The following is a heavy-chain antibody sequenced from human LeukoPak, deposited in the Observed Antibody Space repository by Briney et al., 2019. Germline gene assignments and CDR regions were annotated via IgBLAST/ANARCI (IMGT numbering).Heavy chain of an antibody. D-gene: IGHD6-19*01. CDR1: GNFISRGYY. CDR3: ARNTSAWSPLGETQSAPHCFDS. J-gene: IGHJ4*02. CDR2: IYNTVST. Sequence: PSETLSLTCGVSGNFISRGYYWAWIRQPPGKGRECIGSIYNTVSTYYNPALKRRVTMSIATSKNQFSLKLSSLPAADTAVYYCARNTSAWSPLGETQSAPHCFDSWGQGTLVTVSS. V-gene: IGHV4-38-2*01.